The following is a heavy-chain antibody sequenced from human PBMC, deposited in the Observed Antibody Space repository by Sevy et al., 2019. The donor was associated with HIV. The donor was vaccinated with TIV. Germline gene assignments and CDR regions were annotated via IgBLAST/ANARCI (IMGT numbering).Heavy chain of an antibody. Sequence: ASVKVSCKASGYTFTSYGISWVRQAPGQGLEWMGWISAYNGNTNYAQKLQGRVTMTTDTSTSTAYMELRSLRSDDTAVYYCVRDLCSSTSCYLDYYYYYGMDVWGQGTTVTVSS. CDR1: GYTFTSYG. J-gene: IGHJ6*02. V-gene: IGHV1-18*01. CDR2: ISAYNGNT. D-gene: IGHD2-2*01. CDR3: VRDLCSSTSCYLDYYYYYGMDV.